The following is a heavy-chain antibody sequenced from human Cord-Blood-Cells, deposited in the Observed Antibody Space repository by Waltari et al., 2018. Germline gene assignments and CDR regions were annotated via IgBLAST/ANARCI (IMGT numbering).Heavy chain of an antibody. V-gene: IGHV4-39*01. CDR1: GGSISSSSYY. CDR3: ATASPLCSSTSCYYYYGMDV. Sequence: QLQLQESGPGLVTPSETLSLTCTVSGGSISSSSYYWGWIRQPPGKGLEWIGSIYYSGSTYYNPSLKSRVTISVDTSKNQFSLKLSSVTAADTAVYYCATASPLCSSTSCYYYYGMDVWGQGTTVTVSS. CDR2: IYYSGST. D-gene: IGHD2-2*01. J-gene: IGHJ6*02.